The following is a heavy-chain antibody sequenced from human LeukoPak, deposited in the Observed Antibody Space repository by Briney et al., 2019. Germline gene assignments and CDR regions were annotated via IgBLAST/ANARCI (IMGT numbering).Heavy chain of an antibody. V-gene: IGHV3-73*01. CDR3: TSAGGPAAGSDY. J-gene: IGHJ4*02. Sequence: PGGSLKLSCAASGFTFSGSAMHWVRQASGKGLEWVGRIRSKANSYATAYAASVKGRFTISRDDSKNTAYLQMNSLKTEDTAVYYCTSAGGPAAGSDYWGQGTLVTVSS. CDR1: GFTFSGSA. D-gene: IGHD6-13*01. CDR2: IRSKANSYAT.